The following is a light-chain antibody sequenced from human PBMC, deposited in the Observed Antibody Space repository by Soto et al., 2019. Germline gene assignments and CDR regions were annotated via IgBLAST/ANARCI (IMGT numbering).Light chain of an antibody. CDR1: SSDVGGYDY. V-gene: IGLV2-8*01. J-gene: IGLJ3*02. CDR3: SSYAGNNNLRV. Sequence: QSALTQPPSASGSPGQSVTISCTGTSSDVGGYDYVSWYQQHPGKAPKLMIHEVSRRPSGVPDRFSGSESGNTASLTVSGLQAEDEADYYCSSYAGNNNLRVFGGGTKLTVL. CDR2: EVS.